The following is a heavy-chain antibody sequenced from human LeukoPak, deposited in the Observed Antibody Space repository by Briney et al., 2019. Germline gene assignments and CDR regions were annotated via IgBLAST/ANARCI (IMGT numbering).Heavy chain of an antibody. CDR2: ISAYNGNT. D-gene: IGHD3-16*02. V-gene: IGHV1-18*01. Sequence: ASVKVSCKASGYTFTSYGISWVRQAPGQGLEWMGWISAYNGNTNYAQKLQGRVTMTTDTSTSTAYMELWSLRSDDTAVYYCARDYYDYVWGSYPSLYWGQGTLVTVSS. CDR3: ARDYYDYVWGSYPSLY. J-gene: IGHJ4*02. CDR1: GYTFTSYG.